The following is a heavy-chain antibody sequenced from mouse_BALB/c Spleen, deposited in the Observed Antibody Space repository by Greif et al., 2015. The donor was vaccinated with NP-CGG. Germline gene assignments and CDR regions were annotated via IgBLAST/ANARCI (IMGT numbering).Heavy chain of an antibody. CDR1: GYSITSDYA. Sequence: EVQLQQSGPGLVKPSQSLSLTCTVTGYSITSDYAWNWIRQFPGNKLEWMGYISYSGSTSYNPSLKSRISITRDTSKNQFFLQLNSVATEDTATYYCARYGNYDAYWGQGTLVTVSA. CDR3: ARYGNYDAY. V-gene: IGHV3-2*02. CDR2: ISYSGST. D-gene: IGHD2-1*01. J-gene: IGHJ3*01.